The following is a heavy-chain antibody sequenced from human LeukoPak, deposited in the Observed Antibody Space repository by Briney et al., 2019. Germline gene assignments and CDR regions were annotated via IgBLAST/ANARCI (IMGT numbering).Heavy chain of an antibody. CDR3: AGYSSSWYGGGGDY. CDR2: ISSSSSYI. V-gene: IGHV3-21*01. J-gene: IGHJ4*02. Sequence: GGSLRLSCAASGVTFSSDSMNWGRQAPGQGLGCVSSISSSSSYIYYSDSVKGRSTIPRDNAKNSLYLQMNSLRAEDTAVYYCAGYSSSWYGGGGDYWGQGTLVTVSS. D-gene: IGHD6-13*01. CDR1: GVTFSSDS.